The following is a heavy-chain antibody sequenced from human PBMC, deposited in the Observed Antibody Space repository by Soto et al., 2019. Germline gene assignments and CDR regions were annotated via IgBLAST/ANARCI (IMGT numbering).Heavy chain of an antibody. CDR3: ARGLYSSSWSDAFDI. J-gene: IGHJ3*02. D-gene: IGHD6-13*01. CDR2: IYYSGST. Sequence: SETLSLTCTASGASITSYYWSWIRQPPGKGLEWIGYIYYSGSTNYNPSLKSRVTISVDTSKNQFSLKLSSVTAADTAVYYCARGLYSSSWSDAFDIWGQGTMVTVSS. V-gene: IGHV4-59*01. CDR1: GASITSYY.